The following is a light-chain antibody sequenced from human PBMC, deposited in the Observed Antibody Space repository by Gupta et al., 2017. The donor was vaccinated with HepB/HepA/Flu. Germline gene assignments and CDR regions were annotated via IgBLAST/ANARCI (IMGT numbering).Light chain of an antibody. CDR2: WAS. J-gene: IGKJ4*01. CDR3: QQYYGVPIT. Sequence: DILMNQSPNSLGVTLGEGATINCKSSQSLLLDNKTYLGWFKQRPRQPPKVLIYWASNRKSRVPDRLSGSGSGNDIPVTISSLHSEDVAVYYCQQYYGVPITFGGGTKVEIK. V-gene: IGKV4-1*01. CDR1: QSLLLDNKTY.